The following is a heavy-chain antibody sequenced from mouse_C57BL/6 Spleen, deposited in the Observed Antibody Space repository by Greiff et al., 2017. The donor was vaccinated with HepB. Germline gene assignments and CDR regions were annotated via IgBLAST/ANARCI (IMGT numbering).Heavy chain of an antibody. CDR1: GYAFTNYL. Sequence: QVQLKESGAELVRPGTSVKVSCKASGYAFTNYLIEWVKQRPGQGLEWIGVINPGSGGTNYNEKFKGKATLTADKSSSTAYMQLSSLTSEDSAVYFCARLYYGSGGDYWGQGTTLTVSS. J-gene: IGHJ2*01. V-gene: IGHV1-54*01. D-gene: IGHD1-1*01. CDR3: ARLYYGSGGDY. CDR2: INPGSGGT.